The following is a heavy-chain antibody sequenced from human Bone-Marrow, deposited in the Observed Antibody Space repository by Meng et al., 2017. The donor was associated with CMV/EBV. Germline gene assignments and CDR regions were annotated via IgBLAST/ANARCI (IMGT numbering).Heavy chain of an antibody. J-gene: IGHJ4*02. CDR3: ARGLYDYVWGSYRY. CDR2: IYHSGST. CDR1: GYSISSGYY. D-gene: IGHD3-16*02. V-gene: IGHV4-38-2*02. Sequence: SETLSLICTVSGYSISSGYYWGWIRQPPGKGLEWIGSIYHSGSTYYNPSLKSRVTISVDTSKNQFSLKLSSVTAADTAVYYCARGLYDYVWGSYRYWGQGTLVTVSS.